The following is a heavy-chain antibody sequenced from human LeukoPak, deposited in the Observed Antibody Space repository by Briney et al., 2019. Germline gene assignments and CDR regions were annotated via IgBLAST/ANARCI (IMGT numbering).Heavy chain of an antibody. D-gene: IGHD3-3*01. CDR2: IYYSGST. V-gene: IGHV4-61*01. Sequence: SETLSLTCTVSGGSISSGSYYWSWIRQPPGKGLEWIGYIYYSGSTNYNPSLKSRVTISVDTSKNQFSLKLSSVTAADTAVYYCARKGDYDFWSGYQGWFDPWGQGTLVTVSS. CDR1: GGSISSGSYY. J-gene: IGHJ5*02. CDR3: ARKGDYDFWSGYQGWFDP.